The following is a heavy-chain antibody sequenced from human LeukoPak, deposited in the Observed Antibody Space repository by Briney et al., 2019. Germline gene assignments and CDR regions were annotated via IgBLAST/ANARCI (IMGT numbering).Heavy chain of an antibody. CDR1: GGSISSGSYY. V-gene: IGHV4-61*02. J-gene: IGHJ4*02. Sequence: SQTLSLTCTVSGGSISSGSYYWSWTRQPAGKGLEWIGRIYTSGSTNYNPSLKSRVTISVDTSKNQFSLRLSPVTAADTAVYYCASSNALVWGYFDYWGQGTLVTVSS. D-gene: IGHD7-27*01. CDR2: IYTSGST. CDR3: ASSNALVWGYFDY.